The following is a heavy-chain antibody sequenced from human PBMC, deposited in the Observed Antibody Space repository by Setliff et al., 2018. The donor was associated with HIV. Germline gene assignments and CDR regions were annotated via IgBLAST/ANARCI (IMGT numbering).Heavy chain of an antibody. CDR1: GASISGYY. CDR3: ARVSYYGSFYYNYYMDV. CDR2: VYYNGIT. V-gene: IGHV4-59*01. D-gene: IGHD3-10*01. Sequence: SETLSLTCTVSGASISGYYWTWILQPPGKGLEWIGYVYYNGITNYNPSLKSRVTISLDTSNSQFSLKLSSLTAADTAVYYCARVSYYGSFYYNYYMDVWGKGTTVTVSS. J-gene: IGHJ6*03.